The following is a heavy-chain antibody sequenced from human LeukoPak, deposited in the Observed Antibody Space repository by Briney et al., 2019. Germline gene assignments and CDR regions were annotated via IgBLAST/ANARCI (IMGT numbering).Heavy chain of an antibody. CDR2: IYYSGST. CDR1: GASINSYY. V-gene: IGHV4-59*08. D-gene: IGHD2-8*02. J-gene: IGHJ4*02. CDR3: ARLVAYCAADCLEY. Sequence: SETLSLTCTVSGASINSYYWSCIRQPPGKGLEWIAYIYYSGSTSYNPSLKSRVTISIDTSKNQFSLRLSSVTAADTAVYYCARLVAYCAADCLEYWGQGTLVTVSS.